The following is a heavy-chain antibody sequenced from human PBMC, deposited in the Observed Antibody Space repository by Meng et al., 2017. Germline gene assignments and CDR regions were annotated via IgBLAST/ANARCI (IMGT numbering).Heavy chain of an antibody. CDR1: GFSISTNYY. D-gene: IGHD1-26*01. CDR2: FHHSGTT. Sequence: SETLSLTCTVSGFSISTNYYWGWIRQPPGKGLEWIGNFHHSGTTNYNPSLKSRVTISVDTSKNQFSLKLNSVSAADTAVYYCTRASVWYSGGYWGQGTLVTVS. J-gene: IGHJ4*02. CDR3: TRASVWYSGGY. V-gene: IGHV4-38-2*02.